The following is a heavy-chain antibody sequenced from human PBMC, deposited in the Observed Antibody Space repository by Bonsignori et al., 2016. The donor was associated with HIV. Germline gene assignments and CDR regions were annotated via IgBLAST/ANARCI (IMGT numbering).Heavy chain of an antibody. V-gene: IGHV3-9*01. CDR3: AKDKGYDAFDI. CDR2: ISWNSGSI. Sequence: VRQAPGKGLEWVSGISWNSGSIGYADSVKGRFTISRDNAKNSLYLQMNSLRAEDTALYYCAKDKGYDAFDIWGQGTMVTVSS. J-gene: IGHJ3*02. D-gene: IGHD2-15*01.